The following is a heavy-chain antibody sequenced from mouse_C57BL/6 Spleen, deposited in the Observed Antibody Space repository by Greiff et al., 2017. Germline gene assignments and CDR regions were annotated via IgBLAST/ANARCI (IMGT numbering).Heavy chain of an antibody. D-gene: IGHD1-2*01. V-gene: IGHV14-4*01. CDR2: IDPENGDT. CDR3: TTPTAHDY. CDR1: GFNIKDDY. J-gene: IGHJ2*01. Sequence: EVKLMESGAELVRPGASVKLSCTASGFNIKDDYMHWVKQRPEQGLEWIGWIDPENGDTEYASKFQGKATITADTSSNTAYLQLSSLTSEDTAVYYCTTPTAHDYWGQGTTLTVSS.